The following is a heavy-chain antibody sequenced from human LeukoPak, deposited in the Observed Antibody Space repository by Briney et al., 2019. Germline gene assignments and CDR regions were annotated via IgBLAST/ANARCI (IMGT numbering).Heavy chain of an antibody. CDR3: ARSQGI. Sequence: GGSLRLSCAASGFTFSNYAMSWVRQAPGRGLKWVSIIYSGGGTYYADSVRGRFTISRDTSKNTLYLQVNSLRAEDTAVYYCARSQGIWGQGTMVTVSS. CDR1: GFTFSNYA. J-gene: IGHJ3*02. V-gene: IGHV3-66*01. CDR2: IYSGGGT.